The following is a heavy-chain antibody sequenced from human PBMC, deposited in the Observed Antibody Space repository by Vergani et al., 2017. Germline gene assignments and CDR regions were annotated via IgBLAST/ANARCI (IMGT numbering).Heavy chain of an antibody. CDR3: AKPVGTSAIMDGYTM. CDR2: ISSSGSS. CDR1: GGSISSNFYY. J-gene: IGHJ3*02. D-gene: IGHD5/OR15-5a*01. Sequence: QLHLQESGPGLVKPSEPLSLTCTVSGGSISSNFYYWGWIRQSPGKGLEWIGSISSSGSSYSNPSLQSRVTMSVDTSTNQVSLRLRSVTAADTALYYCAKPVGTSAIMDGYTMWGQGTMVTVSS. V-gene: IGHV4-39*01.